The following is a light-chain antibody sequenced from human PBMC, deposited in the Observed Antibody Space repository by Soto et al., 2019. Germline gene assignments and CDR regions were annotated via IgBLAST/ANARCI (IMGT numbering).Light chain of an antibody. CDR1: QNVGGD. CDR2: RTS. CDR3: QEYNGRSS. J-gene: IGKJ1*01. Sequence: EGVTTQSPATLSVSPGERATLSCRASQNVGGDLAWYQQKPGQAPRLLIYRTSTRANGTPVRFSGSGSGTEFALTISSLQSKDFAVYYCQEYNGRSSFGQGTKVEIK. V-gene: IGKV3-15*01.